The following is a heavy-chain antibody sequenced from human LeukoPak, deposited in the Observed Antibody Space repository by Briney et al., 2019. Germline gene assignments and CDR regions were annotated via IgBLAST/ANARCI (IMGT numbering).Heavy chain of an antibody. V-gene: IGHV1-69*05. D-gene: IGHD6-13*01. CDR1: GGTFSSHA. J-gene: IGHJ6*03. CDR2: IIPIFGTA. Sequence: GASVKVSCKASGGTFSSHAISWVRQAPGQGLEWMGGIIPIFGTANYAQKFQGRVTITTDESTSTAYMELSSLRSEDTAVYYCASMYSSSWSNYYYYMDVWGKGTTVTVSS. CDR3: ASMYSSSWSNYYYYMDV.